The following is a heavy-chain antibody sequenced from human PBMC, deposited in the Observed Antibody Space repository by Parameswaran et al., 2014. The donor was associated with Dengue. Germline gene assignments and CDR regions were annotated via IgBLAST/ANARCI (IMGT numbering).Heavy chain of an antibody. V-gene: IGHV3-30*18. CDR3: AKRGYCSSTSCYANGDYYYYGMDV. CDR2: ISYDGSNK. J-gene: IGHJ6*02. D-gene: IGHD2-2*01. Sequence: WIRQPPGKGLEWVAVISYDGSNKYYADSVKGRFTISRDNSKNTLYLQMNSLRAEDTAVYYCAKRGYCSSTSCYANGDYYYYGMDVWGQGTTVTVSS.